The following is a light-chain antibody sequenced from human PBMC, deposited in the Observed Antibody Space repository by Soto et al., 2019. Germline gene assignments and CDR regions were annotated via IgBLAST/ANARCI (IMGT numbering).Light chain of an antibody. CDR2: GAS. Sequence: EIVLTQSPGTLSLSPGERATLSCRAIQSVSSSYLAWYQQKPGQAPRLLIYGASSRATGIPDRFSGSGSGTYFTLTISSLEPEDFSVYYCQQYGSSPWTFGQGTKVEIK. CDR1: QSVSSSY. CDR3: QQYGSSPWT. J-gene: IGKJ1*01. V-gene: IGKV3-20*01.